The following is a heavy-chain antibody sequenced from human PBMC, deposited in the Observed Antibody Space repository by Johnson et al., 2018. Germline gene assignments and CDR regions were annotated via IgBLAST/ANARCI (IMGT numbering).Heavy chain of an antibody. CDR2: MYYSGST. Sequence: VQLVESGPGLVKPSETLSLTCTVSGDSISSYSWSWIRQSPGKGLEWIGSMYYSGSTNYHPPLKSRVSISIDTSKNQFSLNLNSVTAADTAVYYCPRHFDAWGQGILVTVSS. V-gene: IGHV4-59*01. J-gene: IGHJ4*02. CDR3: PRHFDA. CDR1: GDSISSYS.